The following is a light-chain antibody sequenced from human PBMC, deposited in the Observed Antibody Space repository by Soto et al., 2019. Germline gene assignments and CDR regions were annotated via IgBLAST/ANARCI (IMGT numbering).Light chain of an antibody. V-gene: IGKV1-27*01. CDR3: PKYNSAPRT. CDR2: AAS. CDR1: QGISNY. J-gene: IGKJ1*01. Sequence: DIQMTQSPSSLSASVGDRVTITCRASQGISNYLAWYQQKPGKVPKLLIYAASTLQSGVPSRFSGSGSGTDFTLTISSLEPEDVATYCCPKYNSAPRTFGQGTKVEIK.